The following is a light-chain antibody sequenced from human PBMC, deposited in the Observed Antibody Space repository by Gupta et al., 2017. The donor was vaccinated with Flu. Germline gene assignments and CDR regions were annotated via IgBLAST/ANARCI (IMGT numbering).Light chain of an antibody. CDR3: QQYNNWPLT. Sequence: GERATLSGRASQSVSSDLAWYQQKPGQAPRLLIYGASTRATGIPARFSGSGSGTEFTLTISSLQSEDFAVYYCQQYNNWPLTFGQGTKVEIK. J-gene: IGKJ1*01. V-gene: IGKV3-15*01. CDR2: GAS. CDR1: QSVSSD.